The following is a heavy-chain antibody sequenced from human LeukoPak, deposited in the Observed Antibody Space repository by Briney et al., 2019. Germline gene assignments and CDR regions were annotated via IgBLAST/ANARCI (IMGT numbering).Heavy chain of an antibody. J-gene: IGHJ4*02. V-gene: IGHV3-23*01. Sequence: PGGSLRPSCAASGFTFSSYAMSWVRQAPGKGLEWVSAISGSGGSTYYADSVKGRFTISRDNSKNTLYLQMNSLRAEDTAVYYCARSPYDWNYGDYWGQGTLVTVSS. CDR2: ISGSGGST. CDR3: ARSPYDWNYGDY. CDR1: GFTFSSYA. D-gene: IGHD1-20*01.